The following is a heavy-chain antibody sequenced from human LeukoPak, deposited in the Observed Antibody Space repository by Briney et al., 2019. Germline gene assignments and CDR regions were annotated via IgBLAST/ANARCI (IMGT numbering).Heavy chain of an antibody. J-gene: IGHJ5*02. Sequence: GLALRVSCPASRWLFRNQGTRLVLDPAGPREEAGAARGNLNTYYADSVKSRFTISRDDSKNMVYLQMNSLRDEDTALYYCVREAGYCASVCLKSNWFDPWGQGTLVTVSS. CDR3: VREAGYCASVCLKSNWFDP. D-gene: IGHD2-15*01. CDR1: RWLFRNQG. V-gene: IGHV3-23*01. CDR2: RGNLNT.